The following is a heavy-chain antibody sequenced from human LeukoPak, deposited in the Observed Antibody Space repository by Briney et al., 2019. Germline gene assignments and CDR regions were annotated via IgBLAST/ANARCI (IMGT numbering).Heavy chain of an antibody. Sequence: GASVKVSCKASGYTFTSYDINWVRQATGQGLEWMGWMNPNSGNTGYAQKFQGRVTMTRNTSISTAYMELSSLRSEDTAVHYCARGRLGSSGWYGGFDPWGQGTLVTVSS. V-gene: IGHV1-8*01. CDR2: MNPNSGNT. D-gene: IGHD6-19*01. J-gene: IGHJ5*02. CDR1: GYTFTSYD. CDR3: ARGRLGSSGWYGGFDP.